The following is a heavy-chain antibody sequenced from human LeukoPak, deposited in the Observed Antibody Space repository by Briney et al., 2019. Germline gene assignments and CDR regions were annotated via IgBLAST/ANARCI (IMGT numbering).Heavy chain of an antibody. J-gene: IGHJ4*02. D-gene: IGHD6-19*01. Sequence: GGSLRLSCAASGFTFDGYAMHWVRQAPGKGLEWVSGISWNSGSIGYADSVKGRFTISRDNAKNSLYLQMNSLRAEDTALYYCAKDVSVRTSVAGNGGFDYWGQGTLVTVSS. V-gene: IGHV3-9*01. CDR2: ISWNSGSI. CDR1: GFTFDGYA. CDR3: AKDVSVRTSVAGNGGFDY.